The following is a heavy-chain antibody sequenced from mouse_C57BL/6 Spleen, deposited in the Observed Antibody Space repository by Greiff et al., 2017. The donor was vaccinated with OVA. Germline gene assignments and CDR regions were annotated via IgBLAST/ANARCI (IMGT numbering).Heavy chain of an antibody. J-gene: IGHJ2*01. CDR3: ARFYDYDGDY. Sequence: QVQLQQPGAELVKPGASVKLSCKASGYTFTSYWMHWVKQRPGQGLEWIGEIDPSDSYTNYNQKFKGKSTLTVDKSSSTAYMQLSSLTSEDSAVYYCARFYDYDGDYWGQGTTLTVSS. CDR1: GYTFTSYW. V-gene: IGHV1-69*01. CDR2: IDPSDSYT. D-gene: IGHD2-4*01.